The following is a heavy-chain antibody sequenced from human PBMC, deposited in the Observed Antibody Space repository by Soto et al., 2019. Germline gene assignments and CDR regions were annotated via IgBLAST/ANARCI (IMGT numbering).Heavy chain of an antibody. CDR3: ARSIIGYCSGGSCYAYFDS. D-gene: IGHD2-15*01. V-gene: IGHV1-18*01. CDR1: GYTFTSYG. CDR2: ISAYNGNT. J-gene: IGHJ3*02. Sequence: QVQLVQSGAEVKKPGASVKVSCKASGYTFTSYGISWVRQAPGQGLEWMGWISAYNGNTNYAQKLQGRVTMTTDTPTSTAYMGLRSLRSDDTAVYYCARSIIGYCSGGSCYAYFDSWGQGTMVTVSS.